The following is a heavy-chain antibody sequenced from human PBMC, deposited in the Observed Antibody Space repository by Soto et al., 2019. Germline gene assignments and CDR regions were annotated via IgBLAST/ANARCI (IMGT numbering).Heavy chain of an antibody. Sequence: EVQLVESGGGLVQPGGSLRLSCATSGFIFSTYTLNWVRQAPGKGLEWVSYISAASDTIYYADSVKGRFTISRDNAKNSLYLQMNSLRDEGTAVYYCARHYTTSRVEAWFDPWGQGTLVTVSS. D-gene: IGHD3-3*01. V-gene: IGHV3-48*02. CDR1: GFIFSTYT. CDR3: ARHYTTSRVEAWFDP. J-gene: IGHJ5*02. CDR2: ISAASDTI.